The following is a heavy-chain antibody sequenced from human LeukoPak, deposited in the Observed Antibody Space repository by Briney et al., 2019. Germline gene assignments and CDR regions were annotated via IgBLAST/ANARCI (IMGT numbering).Heavy chain of an antibody. CDR2: ISYDGSNK. Sequence: PGGSLRLSCAASGFTFSSYGMHWVRQAPGKGLEWVAVISYDGSNKYYADSVKGRFTISRDNSKNTLYLQMNSLRAEDTAVYYCAKEYCSGGSCYLYYFDYWGQGTLVTVSS. CDR3: AKEYCSGGSCYLYYFDY. CDR1: GFTFSSYG. V-gene: IGHV3-30*18. J-gene: IGHJ4*02. D-gene: IGHD2-15*01.